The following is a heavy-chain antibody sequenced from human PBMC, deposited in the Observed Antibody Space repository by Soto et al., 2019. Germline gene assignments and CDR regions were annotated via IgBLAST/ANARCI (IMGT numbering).Heavy chain of an antibody. J-gene: IGHJ4*02. CDR3: AKLAGIAPLVVSAPHY. V-gene: IGHV3-23*01. CDR1: GFTFSSYA. Sequence: PGGSLRLSCAASGFTFSSYAMSWVRQAPGKGLEWVSAISGSGGSTYYADSVKGRFTISRDNSKNTLYLQMNSLRAEDTAVYYCAKLAGIAPLVVSAPHYWGQGTLVTVSS. CDR2: ISGSGGST. D-gene: IGHD6-13*01.